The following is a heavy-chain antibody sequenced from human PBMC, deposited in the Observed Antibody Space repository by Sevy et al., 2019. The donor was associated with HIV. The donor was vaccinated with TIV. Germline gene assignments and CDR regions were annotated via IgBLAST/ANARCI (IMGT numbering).Heavy chain of an antibody. CDR1: GGTFSSYA. J-gene: IGHJ6*03. V-gene: IGHV1-69*13. Sequence: ASVKVSCKASGGTFSSYAISWVRQAPGQGLEWMGRIIPIFGTANYAQKFQGRVTITADESTITAYMEVSSLRSEDTAVYYCARVKRDILTGYTSYYYYMDVWGKGTTVTVSS. CDR2: IIPIFGTA. CDR3: ARVKRDILTGYTSYYYYMDV. D-gene: IGHD3-9*01.